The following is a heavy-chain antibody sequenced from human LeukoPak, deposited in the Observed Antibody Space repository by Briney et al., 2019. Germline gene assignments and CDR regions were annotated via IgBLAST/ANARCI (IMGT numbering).Heavy chain of an antibody. CDR3: ARDFYRLGYCSSTSCYNFDY. Sequence: ASVKVSCKASGYTFTGYYMHWVRQAPGQGLEWMGWINPNSGGTNYAQRLQGRVTMTTDTSTSTAYMELRSLRSDDTAVYYCARDFYRLGYCSSTSCYNFDYWGQGTLVTVSS. CDR2: INPNSGGT. J-gene: IGHJ4*02. D-gene: IGHD2-2*01. CDR1: GYTFTGYY. V-gene: IGHV1-2*02.